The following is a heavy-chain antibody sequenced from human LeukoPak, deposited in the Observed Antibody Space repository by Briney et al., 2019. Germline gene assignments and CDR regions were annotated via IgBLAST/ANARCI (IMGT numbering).Heavy chain of an antibody. J-gene: IGHJ4*02. CDR1: GGSISGYY. D-gene: IGHD3-22*01. CDR3: ARLGGYYFDY. V-gene: IGHV4-59*01. CDR2: IYYSGST. Sequence: PSETLSLTCTVSGGSISGYYWSWIRQPPGKGLEWIGYIYYSGSTNYNPSLKSRVTLSLDTSKNQFSLKLTSVTAAEAAVYYCARLGGYYFDYWGQGTLVAVSS.